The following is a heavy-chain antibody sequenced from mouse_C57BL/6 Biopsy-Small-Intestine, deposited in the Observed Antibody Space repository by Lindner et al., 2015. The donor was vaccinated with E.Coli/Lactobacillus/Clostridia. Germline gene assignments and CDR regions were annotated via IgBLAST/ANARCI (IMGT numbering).Heavy chain of an antibody. J-gene: IGHJ2*01. CDR1: GFNIKDYY. CDR2: IDPEDGEN. V-gene: IGHV14-2*01. Sequence: VQLQESGAELVKPGASVKLSCTASGFNIKDYYMHWVKQRTEQGLEWIGRIDPEDGENKYAPKFQGKATITADTSSNTAYLQLSSLTSEDTAVYYCAREFITTVVYYFDYWGQGTTLTVSS. D-gene: IGHD1-1*01. CDR3: AREFITTVVYYFDY.